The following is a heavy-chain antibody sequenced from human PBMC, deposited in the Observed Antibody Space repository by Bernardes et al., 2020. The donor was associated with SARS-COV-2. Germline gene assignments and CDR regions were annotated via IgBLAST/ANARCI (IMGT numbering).Heavy chain of an antibody. CDR2: ISRIRNT. J-gene: IGHJ4*02. D-gene: IGHD2-2*02. Sequence: GGSLRLSCVTSGLDFSNFDMAWVRQTPEKGLEWVSTISRIRNTHYADFVQGRFTISRDDANNALYLQMNNLRVEDTATYYCATEHQYENLYWGQGALVTVSS. CDR1: GLDFSNFD. CDR3: ATEHQYENLY. V-gene: IGHV3-23*01.